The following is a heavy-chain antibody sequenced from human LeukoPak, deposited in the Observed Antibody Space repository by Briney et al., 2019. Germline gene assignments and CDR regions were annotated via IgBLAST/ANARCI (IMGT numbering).Heavy chain of an antibody. CDR2: IIPIFGTA. D-gene: IGHD5-18*01. CDR3: ARGERGYSYGYIDY. V-gene: IGHV1-69*13. J-gene: IGHJ4*02. CDR1: GGTFSSYA. Sequence: SVKVSCKASGGTFSSYAISWVRQAPGQGLEWMGGIIPIFGTANYAQKFQGRVTITADESTSTAYMELSSLRSEDTAVYYCARGERGYSYGYIDYWGQGTLVTVSS.